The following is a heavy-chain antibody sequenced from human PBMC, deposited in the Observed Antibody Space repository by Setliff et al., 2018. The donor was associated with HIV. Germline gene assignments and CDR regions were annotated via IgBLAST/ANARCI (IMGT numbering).Heavy chain of an antibody. Sequence: ASVKVSCKASGFIFTDYQIHWVRQAPGQGLEWMGWISPYNGNTNYAQNFQGRVTMTTDTSTSTAYMELRSLRSDDTAVYYCARDYNFWSGYYTNDAFDIWGQGTMVTVSS. D-gene: IGHD3-3*01. V-gene: IGHV1-18*04. J-gene: IGHJ3*02. CDR1: GFIFTDYQ. CDR3: ARDYNFWSGYYTNDAFDI. CDR2: ISPYNGNT.